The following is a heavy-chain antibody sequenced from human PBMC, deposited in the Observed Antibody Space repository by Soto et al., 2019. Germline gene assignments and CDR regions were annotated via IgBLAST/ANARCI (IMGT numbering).Heavy chain of an antibody. CDR2: IYYSGST. CDR3: ARLGVYIDTAVDY. Sequence: AETLSLTCTVSGGSISSRRYYWGWIRQPPGKGLEWIGSIYYSGSTYYNPSLKSRVTISVDTSKNQFSLKLSSVTAADTAVYYCARLGVYIDTAVDYWGQGTLVIVSS. J-gene: IGHJ4*02. CDR1: GGSISSRRYY. V-gene: IGHV4-39*01. D-gene: IGHD5-18*01.